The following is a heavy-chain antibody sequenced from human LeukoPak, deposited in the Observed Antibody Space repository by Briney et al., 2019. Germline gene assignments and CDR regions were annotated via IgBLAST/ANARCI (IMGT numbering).Heavy chain of an antibody. V-gene: IGHV3-11*01. D-gene: IGHD6-6*01. CDR1: GSTFSDYY. J-gene: IGHJ4*02. CDR3: ARDTESGSSH. Sequence: PGGSLRLSCAASGSTFSDYYMSWIRQAPGKGLEWVSYISSRGTTEYYADSVKGRITISRDNAKNSLFLQVNSLRAEDTAVYYCARDTESGSSHWGQGTLVTVSP. CDR2: ISSRGTTE.